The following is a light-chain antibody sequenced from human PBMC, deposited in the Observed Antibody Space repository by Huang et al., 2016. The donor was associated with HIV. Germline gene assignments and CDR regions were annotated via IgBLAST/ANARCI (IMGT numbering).Light chain of an antibody. V-gene: IGKV1-39*01. CDR1: QTINSY. J-gene: IGKJ1*01. CDR2: AAS. Sequence: DIQMTQSPSYLSASVGDRVTITCRASQTINSYLHWYQQKPGKAPQLLIYAASNLQSGVPSRFSGSGSGTDFTLTISSLQPEDFATYYCQQTYSSPRTFGQGTKVDIK. CDR3: QQTYSSPRT.